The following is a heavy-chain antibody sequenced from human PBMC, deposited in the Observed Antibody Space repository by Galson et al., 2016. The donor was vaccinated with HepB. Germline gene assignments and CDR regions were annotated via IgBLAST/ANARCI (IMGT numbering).Heavy chain of an antibody. CDR2: IYPGDFDI. D-gene: IGHD3/OR15-3a*01. CDR3: ARHKMPPNDFWTGYVDYGMDV. CDR1: GYTFDSYW. V-gene: IGHV5-51*01. J-gene: IGHJ6*02. Sequence: QSGAEVKKPGESLKISCRGSGYTFDSYWIGWVRQMPGKGLEWMGIIYPGDFDIRYSPSFQGQVTISVDKSISTAYLQWSSLKASDTAMYYCARHKMPPNDFWTGYVDYGMDVWGQGTTVTVSS.